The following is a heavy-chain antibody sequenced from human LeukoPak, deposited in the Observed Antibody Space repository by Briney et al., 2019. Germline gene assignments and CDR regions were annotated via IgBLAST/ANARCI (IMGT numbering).Heavy chain of an antibody. J-gene: IGHJ5*02. V-gene: IGHV4-39*01. CDR2: INYSGST. CDR1: GASISSSNYY. Sequence: SETLSLTCTVSGASISSSNYYWGWIRQPPGKGLEWIASINYSGSTYYNPSLKSRVTISVDTSKNQFSLKLSSMTAADTAVYYCARGQRWLRTWGQGTLVTVSS. CDR3: ARGQRWLRT. D-gene: IGHD5-12*01.